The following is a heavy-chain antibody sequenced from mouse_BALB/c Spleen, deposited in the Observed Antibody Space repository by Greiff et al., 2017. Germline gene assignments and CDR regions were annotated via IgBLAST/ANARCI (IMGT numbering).Heavy chain of an antibody. CDR1: GYTFTSYW. CDR3: ARSGGSSYWYFDV. CDR2: INPSTGYT. V-gene: IGHV1-7*01. J-gene: IGHJ1*01. Sequence: QFQLQQSGAELAKPGASVKMSCKASGYTFTSYWMHWVKQRPGQGLEWIGYINPSTGYTEYNQKFKDKATLTADKSSSTAYMQLSSLTSEDSAVYYCARSGGSSYWYFDVWGAGTTVTVSS. D-gene: IGHD1-1*01.